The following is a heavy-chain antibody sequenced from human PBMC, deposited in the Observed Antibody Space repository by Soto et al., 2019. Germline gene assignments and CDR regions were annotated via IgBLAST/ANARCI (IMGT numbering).Heavy chain of an antibody. V-gene: IGHV3-33*01. D-gene: IGHD5-12*01. Sequence: PGGSLRLSCAASGFTFSSYGMHWVRQAPGKGLEWVAVIWYDGSNKYYADSVKGRFTISRDNSKNTLYLQMNSLRAEDTAVYYCARGSDIVATSKDDAFDIWGQGTMVTVSS. CDR3: ARGSDIVATSKDDAFDI. J-gene: IGHJ3*02. CDR1: GFTFSSYG. CDR2: IWYDGSNK.